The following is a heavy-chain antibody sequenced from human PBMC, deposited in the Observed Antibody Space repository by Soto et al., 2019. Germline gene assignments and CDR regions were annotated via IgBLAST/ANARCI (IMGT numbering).Heavy chain of an antibody. D-gene: IGHD4-17*01. Sequence: EVQLVESGGGLVQPGGSLRLSCAASGFTFSSYRMNWVRQAPGKGLEWVSYISSSSSTIYYADSVKGRFTISRDNAKNSLYLQMNSLRAEDTAVYYCARLEDYGDYVRYYYYYMDVWGKGTTVTVSS. V-gene: IGHV3-48*01. CDR2: ISSSSSTI. CDR1: GFTFSSYR. CDR3: ARLEDYGDYVRYYYYYMDV. J-gene: IGHJ6*03.